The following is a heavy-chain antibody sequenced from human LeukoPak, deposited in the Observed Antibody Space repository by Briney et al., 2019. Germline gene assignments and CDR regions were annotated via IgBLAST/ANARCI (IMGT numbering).Heavy chain of an antibody. V-gene: IGHV5-51*01. J-gene: IGHJ3*02. D-gene: IGHD4-17*01. CDR3: ARLMISTVTTGGAFDI. Sequence: GESLKISCKGSGYSFTSHWIGWVRQMPGKGLEWMGIIYPSDSDTRYSSSFQGQVTISADKSIGTAYLQWTSLKASDTAMYYCARLMISTVTTGGAFDIWGQGTKVTVSS. CDR1: GYSFTSHW. CDR2: IYPSDSDT.